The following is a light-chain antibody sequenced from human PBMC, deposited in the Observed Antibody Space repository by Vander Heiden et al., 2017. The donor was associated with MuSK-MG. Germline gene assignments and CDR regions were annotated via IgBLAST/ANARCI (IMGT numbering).Light chain of an antibody. J-gene: IGKJ3*01. V-gene: IGKV4-1*01. Sequence: DIGMIESPDSLGASPGERATITCKSNQSVLYTSNNKNYLAWYQQKPGQPPKLLIYWASTRQSGVPERFSGSGSGTDFTLTINNLQAEDLAVYSCQQYYSPPFTFGPGTTVEIK. CDR2: WAS. CDR1: QSVLYTSNNKNY. CDR3: QQYYSPPFT.